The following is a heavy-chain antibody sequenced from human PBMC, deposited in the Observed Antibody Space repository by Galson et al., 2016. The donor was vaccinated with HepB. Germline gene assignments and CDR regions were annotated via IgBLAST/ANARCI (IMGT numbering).Heavy chain of an antibody. D-gene: IGHD2-2*01. CDR2: MNPNSGNT. V-gene: IGHV1-8*01. Sequence: SVKVSCKASGSTFTSHDIHWVRQATGQGLEWMGWMNPNSGNTGYAQKFQGRVTMTRNTSIKTAYMEVRNLRSADTAVYFCARFPPPIRAQSCTSPTCYAYWGQGTLVAVSS. CDR3: ARFPPPIRAQSCTSPTCYAY. CDR1: GSTFTSHD. J-gene: IGHJ4*02.